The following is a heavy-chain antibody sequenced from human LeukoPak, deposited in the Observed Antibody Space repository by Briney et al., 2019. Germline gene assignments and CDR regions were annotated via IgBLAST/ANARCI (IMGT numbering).Heavy chain of an antibody. Sequence: SETLSLTCTVSGYSISSGYYWGWIRQPPGQGLEWIGSIYHSGSTYYNPSLKSRVTISVDTSKNQFSLKLSSVTAADTAVYYCARVHRVVATILLWGQGTLVTVSS. V-gene: IGHV4-38-2*02. CDR1: GYSISSGYY. CDR3: ARVHRVVATILL. D-gene: IGHD5-24*01. J-gene: IGHJ4*02. CDR2: IYHSGST.